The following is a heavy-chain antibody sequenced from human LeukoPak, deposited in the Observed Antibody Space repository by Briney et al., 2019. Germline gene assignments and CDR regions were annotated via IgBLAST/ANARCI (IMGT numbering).Heavy chain of an antibody. CDR2: FDPEDGET. V-gene: IGHV1-24*01. CDR1: GYTLTELS. Sequence: ASVKVSCKVSGYTLTELSMHWVRQAPGKGLEWMGGFDPEDGETIYAQKFQGRVTMTEDTSTDTAYMELGSLRSEDTAVYYCATDPAGGNPSYYFDYWGQGTLVTVSS. D-gene: IGHD1-14*01. J-gene: IGHJ4*02. CDR3: ATDPAGGNPSYYFDY.